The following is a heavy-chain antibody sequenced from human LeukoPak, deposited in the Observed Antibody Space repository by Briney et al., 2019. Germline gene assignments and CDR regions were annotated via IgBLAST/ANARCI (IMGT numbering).Heavy chain of an antibody. CDR1: GYTFISYG. D-gene: IGHD1-26*01. Sequence: AXXKVSCKASGYTFISYGITWVRQAPGQGLEWMGWISPYTTKTNYAQSLQGRVTMTTDTSTSTAYMELRSLRSDDTAVYYCAREGGVGPTAPPDYYSYQMDVWGKGTTVTVSS. CDR3: AREGGVGPTAPPDYYSYQMDV. J-gene: IGHJ6*03. CDR2: ISPYTTKT. V-gene: IGHV1-18*01.